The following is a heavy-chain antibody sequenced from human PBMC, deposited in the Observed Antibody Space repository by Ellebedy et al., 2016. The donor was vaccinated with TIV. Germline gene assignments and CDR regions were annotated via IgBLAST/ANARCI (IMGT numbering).Heavy chain of an antibody. CDR3: AREMGSNIAPAD. Sequence: GGSLRLSCAASGFTVSSNYMSWVRQAPGKGLEWVAVISYDGSNKYYADSVKGRFTISRDNSKNTLYLQMNSLRAEDTAVYYCAREMGSNIAPADWGQGTLVTVSS. CDR2: ISYDGSNK. V-gene: IGHV3-30-3*01. D-gene: IGHD2/OR15-2a*01. J-gene: IGHJ4*02. CDR1: GFTVSSNY.